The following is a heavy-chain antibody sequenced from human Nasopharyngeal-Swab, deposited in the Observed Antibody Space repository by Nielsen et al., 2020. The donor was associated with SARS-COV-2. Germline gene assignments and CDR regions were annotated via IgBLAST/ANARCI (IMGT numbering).Heavy chain of an antibody. Sequence: WVRQAPGQGLEWMGWINPNSGGTNYAQKFQGRVTMTRDTSISTAYMELSRLRSDDTAVYYCARDQYSGYDSSYYYYGMDVWGQGTTVTVFS. D-gene: IGHD5-12*01. J-gene: IGHJ6*02. CDR3: ARDQYSGYDSSYYYYGMDV. V-gene: IGHV1-2*02. CDR2: INPNSGGT.